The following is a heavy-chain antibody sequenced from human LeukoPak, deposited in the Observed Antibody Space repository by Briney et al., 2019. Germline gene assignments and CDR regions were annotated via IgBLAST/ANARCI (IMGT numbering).Heavy chain of an antibody. V-gene: IGHV4-59*01. CDR3: VSDGIAAPFDL. CDR2: IYYSGST. Sequence: SETLSLTCTVSGGSISSYYWSWIRQPPGKGLEWIGYIYYSGSTNYNPSLKSRVTISVDTSKNQFSLKLSSVTAADTAVYYCVSDGIAAPFDLRGRGTLVTVSS. D-gene: IGHD6-13*01. J-gene: IGHJ2*01. CDR1: GGSISSYY.